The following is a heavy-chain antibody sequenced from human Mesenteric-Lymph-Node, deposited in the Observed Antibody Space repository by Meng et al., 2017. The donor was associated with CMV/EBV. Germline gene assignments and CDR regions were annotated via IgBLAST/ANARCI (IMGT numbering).Heavy chain of an antibody. V-gene: IGHV5-51*01. CDR1: GYSFTSHW. CDR3: ARQRGYTGYEFGY. J-gene: IGHJ4*02. CDR2: IYPGDSDT. Sequence: KVSCKGSGYSFTSHWIGWVRQMPGKGLEWMGIIYPGDSDTRYSPSFQGQVIISADKSANTAYLQWSSLRASDTAVYYCARQRGYTGYEFGYWGQGTLVTVSS. D-gene: IGHD5-12*01.